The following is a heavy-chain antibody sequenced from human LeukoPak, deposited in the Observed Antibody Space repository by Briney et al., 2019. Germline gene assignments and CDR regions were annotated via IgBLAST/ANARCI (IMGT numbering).Heavy chain of an antibody. CDR2: INPNSGGT. D-gene: IGHD5-12*01. V-gene: IGHV1-2*02. J-gene: IGHJ6*03. CDR1: GYTFTRYY. Sequence: ASVKVSCKASGYTFTRYYMHWVRQAPGQGLEWMGWINPNSGGTNYAQKFQGRVTMTRDTSISTAYMELRRLRSDDTAVYYCAREKVTTIRGYYYSYMDVWGEGTTVTIPS. CDR3: AREKVTTIRGYYYSYMDV.